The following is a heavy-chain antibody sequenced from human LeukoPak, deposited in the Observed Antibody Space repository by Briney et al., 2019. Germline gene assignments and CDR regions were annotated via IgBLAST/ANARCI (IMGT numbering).Heavy chain of an antibody. D-gene: IGHD6-13*01. CDR3: AKVPPSITAAGNWLGP. V-gene: IGHV1-2*06. CDR2: INTNTGGT. Sequence: ASVKVSCKASGYTFTGYYIHWVRQAPGQGLEWMGRINTNTGGTEYAQKFQGRVTMTRDTSITTAYMELSRLTSDDTAIYYCAKVPPSITAAGNWLGPWGQGALVTVYS. J-gene: IGHJ5*02. CDR1: GYTFTGYY.